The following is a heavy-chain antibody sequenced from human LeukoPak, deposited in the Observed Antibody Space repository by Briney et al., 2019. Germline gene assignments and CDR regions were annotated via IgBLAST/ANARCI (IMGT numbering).Heavy chain of an antibody. CDR2: IKQDGSEK. CDR1: GFTFSSYW. D-gene: IGHD6-6*01. J-gene: IGHJ4*02. Sequence: GGSLRLSCAASGFTFSSYWMSWVRQAPGKGLEWVANIKQDGSEKYYVDSVKGRFTISRDNAKNSLYLQMNSLRAEDTAVYYCARYKIFSSLPFDYWGQGTLVTVSS. V-gene: IGHV3-7*01. CDR3: ARYKIFSSLPFDY.